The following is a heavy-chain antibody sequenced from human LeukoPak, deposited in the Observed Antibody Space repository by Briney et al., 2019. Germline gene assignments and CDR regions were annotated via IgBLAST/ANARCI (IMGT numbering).Heavy chain of an antibody. CDR2: INPSDNNT. V-gene: IGHV1-46*01. D-gene: IGHD1-26*01. CDR3: ARGGISGSYYDRGDY. Sequence: ASVKVSCKASGYSSTTYYVHWVRQAPGQGLEWMGIINPSDNNTNYAQNFQGRVTMTRDTSTSIVYMELSSLRSEDTAVYYCARGGISGSYYDRGDYWGQGTLVTVSS. J-gene: IGHJ4*02. CDR1: GYSSTTYY.